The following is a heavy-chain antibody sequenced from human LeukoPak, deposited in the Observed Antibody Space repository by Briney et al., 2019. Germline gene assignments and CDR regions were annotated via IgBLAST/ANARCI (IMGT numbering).Heavy chain of an antibody. Sequence: GGSLRLSCAASGFTFSSYSMNWVRQAPGKGLEWVSSISSSSSYIYYADSVKGRFTISRDNAKNSLYPQMNSLRAEDTAVYYCARGESATNYYYMDVWGKGTTVTVSS. CDR3: ARGESATNYYYMDV. V-gene: IGHV3-21*01. CDR2: ISSSSSYI. J-gene: IGHJ6*03. D-gene: IGHD3-10*01. CDR1: GFTFSSYS.